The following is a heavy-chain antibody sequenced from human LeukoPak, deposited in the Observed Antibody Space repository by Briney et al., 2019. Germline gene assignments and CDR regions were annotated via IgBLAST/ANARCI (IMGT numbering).Heavy chain of an antibody. J-gene: IGHJ4*02. Sequence: SETLSLTCTVSGGSISSYYWSWIRQPPGKGLEWIAYIYYSGSTNYNPSLKSRVTISVDTSKNQFSLKLSSVTAADTAVYYCARQRGVATIDYWGQGTLVTVSS. CDR3: ARQRGVATIDY. CDR2: IYYSGST. V-gene: IGHV4-59*08. D-gene: IGHD5-12*01. CDR1: GGSISSYY.